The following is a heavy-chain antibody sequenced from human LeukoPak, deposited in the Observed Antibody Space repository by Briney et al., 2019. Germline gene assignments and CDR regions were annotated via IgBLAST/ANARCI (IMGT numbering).Heavy chain of an antibody. CDR1: GFTFSSYA. CDR2: ISGSGSST. J-gene: IGHJ3*02. Sequence: GGSLRLSCAASGFTFSSYAMSWVRQAPGKGLEWVSAISGSGSSTEYADSVKGRFTISRDNSKNTMYLQMSSLRVEDTAVYYCAKCSDICYANAFDIWGQGTTVTVFS. CDR3: AKCSDICYANAFDI. V-gene: IGHV3-23*01. D-gene: IGHD2-2*01.